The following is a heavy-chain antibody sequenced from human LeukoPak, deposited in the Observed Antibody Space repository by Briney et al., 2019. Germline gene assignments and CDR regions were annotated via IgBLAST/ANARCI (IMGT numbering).Heavy chain of an antibody. CDR2: IYTSGST. J-gene: IGHJ4*02. Sequence: PSETLSLTCTVSGGSISSYYWSWIRQPAGKGLEWIGRIYTSGSTNYNPSLKSRVTISVDTSKNQFSLKLTSVTAADTAVYYCARLVVSSWYHEVLLGRDYWGQGALVTVSS. D-gene: IGHD6-13*01. CDR1: GGSISSYY. CDR3: ARLVVSSWYHEVLLGRDY. V-gene: IGHV4-4*07.